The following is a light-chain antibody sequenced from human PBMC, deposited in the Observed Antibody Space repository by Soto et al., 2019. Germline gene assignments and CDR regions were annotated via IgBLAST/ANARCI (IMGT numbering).Light chain of an antibody. CDR2: LGS. CDR3: MQTLQTPLS. Sequence: DIVMTQSPLSLPVTPGEPASSSCRSSQSLLHSNGYNYLDWYLQKPGQSPQLLIYLGSNRASGVPDRFSGSGSGTEFTLKISRVEAEDVGVYYCMQTLQTPLSFGPGTKVDIK. V-gene: IGKV2-28*01. CDR1: QSLLHSNGYNY. J-gene: IGKJ3*01.